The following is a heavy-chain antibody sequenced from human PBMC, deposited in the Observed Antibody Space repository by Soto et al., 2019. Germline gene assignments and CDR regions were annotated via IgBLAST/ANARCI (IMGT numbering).Heavy chain of an antibody. V-gene: IGHV1-69*01. J-gene: IGHJ5*02. CDR2: IIPIFGTA. CDR3: ARSPSVYSWFAP. CDR1: GCTNSIYA. Sequence: SLNGYCKASGCTNSIYASGWGRQAPGQGLEWMGGIIPIFGTANYAQKFQGRVTITADESTSTAYMELSSLRSEDTAVYYCARSPSVYSWFAPWGQGTLVTVFS.